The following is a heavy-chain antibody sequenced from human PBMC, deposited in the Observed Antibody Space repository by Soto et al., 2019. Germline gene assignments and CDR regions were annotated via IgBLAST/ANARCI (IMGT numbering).Heavy chain of an antibody. Sequence: SETLSLTCTVSRGFMSSYYWSWIRQTPGTGLEWIGYIYYSGSTNYNPSLESRVTISVDMYKNQASLELSSVTAADTAVYYCARRVSGVTFDVWGQGTLVTVSS. D-gene: IGHD3-10*01. V-gene: IGHV4-59*01. J-gene: IGHJ4*02. CDR1: RGFMSSYY. CDR3: ARRVSGVTFDV. CDR2: IYYSGST.